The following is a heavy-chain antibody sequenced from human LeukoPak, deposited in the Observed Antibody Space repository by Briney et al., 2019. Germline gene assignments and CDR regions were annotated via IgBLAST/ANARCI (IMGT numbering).Heavy chain of an antibody. CDR1: GGSISSGGNY. CDR3: ARALPDTAMALDF. Sequence: SQTLSLTCSVSGGSISSGGNYWSWIRQLPGKGLEWIGYMYNSGNTYYNPSLKSRVSISVDTSKNQFSLKLSSVTAADTAVYYCARALPDTAMALDFWGQGTLVTVSS. V-gene: IGHV4-31*03. CDR2: MYNSGNT. D-gene: IGHD5-18*01. J-gene: IGHJ4*02.